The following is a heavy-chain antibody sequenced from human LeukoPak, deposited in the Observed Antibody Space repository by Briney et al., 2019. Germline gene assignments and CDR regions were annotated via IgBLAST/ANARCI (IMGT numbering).Heavy chain of an antibody. CDR3: ARDLYCSGGSCYHYMDV. J-gene: IGHJ6*03. CDR2: ISYDGSYK. Sequence: PGGSLRLSCAASGFTFSNFAMHWVRQAPGKGLEWVSVISYDGSYKYYADSVKGRFTISRDNSKNTLYLQMNSLRPEDTAVYYCARDLYCSGGSCYHYMDVWGKGTTVTISS. V-gene: IGHV3-30*04. D-gene: IGHD2-15*01. CDR1: GFTFSNFA.